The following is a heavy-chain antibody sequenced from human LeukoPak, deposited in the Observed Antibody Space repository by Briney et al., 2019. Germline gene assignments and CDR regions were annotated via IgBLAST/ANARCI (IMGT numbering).Heavy chain of an antibody. CDR1: GDSISSFY. J-gene: IGHJ4*02. CDR2: IYYTGST. V-gene: IGHV4-59*08. CDR3: AGPYDSSGYYFSY. D-gene: IGHD3-22*01. Sequence: SETLSLTRTVSGDSISSFYWSWIRQPPRKGLEGLGYIYYTGSTSYTPSFKSRVTISVDTSKNQFSLKLSSVTAADTAVCYCAGPYDSSGYYFSYWGQGTLVTVSS.